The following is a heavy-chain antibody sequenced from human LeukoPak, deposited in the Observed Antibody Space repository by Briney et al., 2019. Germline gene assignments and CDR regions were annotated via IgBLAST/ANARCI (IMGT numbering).Heavy chain of an antibody. D-gene: IGHD1-14*01. CDR3: TRLAAAGSGRWAPDY. J-gene: IGHJ4*02. V-gene: IGHV3-21*06. CDR1: GFTFSSYS. Sequence: GGSLRLSCGASGFTFSSYSMNWVRQAPGKGLEWVSCIGSSSSYIYYAESVKGRFTISRDNAKNLVYLQMDGLTTEDTAVYYCTRLAAAGSGRWAPDYWGQGTLVTVSS. CDR2: IGSSSSYI.